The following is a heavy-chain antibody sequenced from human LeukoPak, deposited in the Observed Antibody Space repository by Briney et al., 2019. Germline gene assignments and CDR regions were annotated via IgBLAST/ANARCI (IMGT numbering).Heavy chain of an antibody. Sequence: GGSLRLSCVGSGFTFSFYSMNWIRQAPGKGLEWVSSISSRNSYIYYADSMRGRFIVSRDNANNSLYLQMNNLTAEDTAVYYCAREEYDDVWGSYSWFDPWGQGTLVIVSS. CDR3: AREEYDDVWGSYSWFDP. D-gene: IGHD3-16*01. J-gene: IGHJ5*02. V-gene: IGHV3-21*01. CDR2: ISSRNSYI. CDR1: GFTFSFYS.